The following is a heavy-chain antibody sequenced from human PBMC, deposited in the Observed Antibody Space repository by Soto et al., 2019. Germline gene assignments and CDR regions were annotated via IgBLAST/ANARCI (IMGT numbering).Heavy chain of an antibody. CDR1: GYSFTSYW. CDR2: IDPSDSYT. V-gene: IGHV5-10-1*01. Sequence: LKISCKGSGYSFTSYWISWVRQMPGKGLEWMGRIDPSDSYTNYSPSFQGHVTISADKSISTAYLQWSSLKASDTAMYYCARRDIVVVPAADYYYYYGMDVWGQGTTVTVSS. D-gene: IGHD2-2*01. CDR3: ARRDIVVVPAADYYYYYGMDV. J-gene: IGHJ6*02.